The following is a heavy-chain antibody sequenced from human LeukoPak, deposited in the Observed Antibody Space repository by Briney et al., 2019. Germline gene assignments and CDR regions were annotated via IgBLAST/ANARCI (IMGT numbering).Heavy chain of an antibody. CDR3: ARRKIDIVVVPAAISGTAKSRPIMDV. V-gene: IGHV1-8*01. Sequence: GASVKVSCKASGYTFTSYDINWVRQATGQGREWMGWMNPNSGNTGYAQKFQGRVTMTRNTSINTAYMELSSLRSEDTAVYYCARRKIDIVVVPAAISGTAKSRPIMDVWGKGTTVTVSS. D-gene: IGHD2-2*02. CDR1: GYTFTSYD. J-gene: IGHJ6*03. CDR2: MNPNSGNT.